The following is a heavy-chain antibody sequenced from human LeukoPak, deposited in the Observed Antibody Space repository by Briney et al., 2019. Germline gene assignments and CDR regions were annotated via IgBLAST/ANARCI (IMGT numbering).Heavy chain of an antibody. CDR1: GFTFSNYA. CDR3: AKGGLSAAMPTYYFDY. CDR2: ISSSGGST. Sequence: GGSLRLSCVASGFTFSNYAMNWVRQAPGKGLEWVSGISSSGGSTYYADSVKGRFTFSRDNSKNTLYLQMNSLRAEDTAVYYCAKGGLSAAMPTYYFDYWRQGTLVTVSS. D-gene: IGHD2-2*01. J-gene: IGHJ4*02. V-gene: IGHV3-23*01.